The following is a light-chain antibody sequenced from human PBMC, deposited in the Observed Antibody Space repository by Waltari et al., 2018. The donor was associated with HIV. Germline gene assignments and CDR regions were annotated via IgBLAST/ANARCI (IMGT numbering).Light chain of an antibody. V-gene: IGLV2-8*01. Sequence: QSALTQPPSASGSPGQSVPLSCTGTNSDIGTYYYVSWYQQPPGKAPKLVISEVTKRPSGVSDRFSGSKSGNTAFLTVSGLQAEDEADYYCSSFANRDGFYVLFGGGTRLTVL. CDR3: SSFANRDGFYVL. CDR1: NSDIGTYYY. J-gene: IGLJ2*01. CDR2: EVT.